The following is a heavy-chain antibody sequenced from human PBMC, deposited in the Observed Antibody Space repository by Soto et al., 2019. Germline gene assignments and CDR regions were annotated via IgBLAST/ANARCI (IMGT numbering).Heavy chain of an antibody. J-gene: IGHJ6*02. Sequence: PGGSLRLSCAASGFTFSSYEMNWVRRAPGKGLEWVSYISSSGSTIYYADSVKGRFTISRDNAKNSLYLQMNSLRAEDTAVYYCARDSSWYYGMDVWGQGTTVTVSS. CDR2: ISSSGSTI. D-gene: IGHD6-13*01. CDR3: ARDSSWYYGMDV. CDR1: GFTFSSYE. V-gene: IGHV3-48*03.